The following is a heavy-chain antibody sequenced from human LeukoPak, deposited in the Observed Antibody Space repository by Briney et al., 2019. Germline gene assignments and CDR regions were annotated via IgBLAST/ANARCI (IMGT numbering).Heavy chain of an antibody. Sequence: PGGSLRLSCAASGFTFSNAWMSWVRQAPGKGLEWVGRIKSKTDGGTTDYAAPVKGRFTISRDDSKNTLYLQMNSLKTEDTAVYYCTTFHCSSTSCYFDPWGQGTLVTVSS. CDR3: TTFHCSSTSCYFDP. CDR2: IKSKTDGGTT. D-gene: IGHD2-2*01. V-gene: IGHV3-15*01. J-gene: IGHJ5*02. CDR1: GFTFSNAW.